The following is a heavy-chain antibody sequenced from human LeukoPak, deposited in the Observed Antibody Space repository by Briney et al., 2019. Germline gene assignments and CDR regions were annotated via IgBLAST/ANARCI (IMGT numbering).Heavy chain of an antibody. V-gene: IGHV3-11*01. Sequence: KAGGSLRLSCAASGFTFSDYYMSWIRQAPGKGLEWVSYISSSGSTIYYADSVKGRFTISRDNAKNSLYLQMNSLRAEDTAVYYCAGDLGYDSSGVFGYWGQGTLVTVSS. CDR3: AGDLGYDSSGVFGY. J-gene: IGHJ4*02. CDR1: GFTFSDYY. D-gene: IGHD3-22*01. CDR2: ISSSGSTI.